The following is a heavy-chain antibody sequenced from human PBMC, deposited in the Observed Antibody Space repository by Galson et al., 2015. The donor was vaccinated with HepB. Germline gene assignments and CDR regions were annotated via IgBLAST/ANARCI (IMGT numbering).Heavy chain of an antibody. J-gene: IGHJ6*02. CDR3: ASKKRITMIVGELEYYYYGMDV. D-gene: IGHD3-22*01. CDR1: GGTFSSYA. V-gene: IGHV1-69*06. Sequence: SVKVSCKASGGTFSSYAISWVRQAPGQGLEWMGGIIPIFGTANYAQKFQGRVTITADKSTSTAYMELSSLRSEDTAVYYCASKKRITMIVGELEYYYYGMDVWGQGTTVTVSS. CDR2: IIPIFGTA.